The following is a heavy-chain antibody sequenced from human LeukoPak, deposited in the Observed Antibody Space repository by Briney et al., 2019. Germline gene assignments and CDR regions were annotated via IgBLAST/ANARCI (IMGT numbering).Heavy chain of an antibody. CDR2: ISAYNGNT. D-gene: IGHD1-26*01. Sequence: VASVKVSCKASGYTFTSYGISWVRQAPGQGLEWMGWISAYNGNTNYVQKLQGRVTMTTDTSTSTAYMELRSLRSDDTAVYYCARDSSLIVEVLTLGDYWGQGTLVTVSS. CDR1: GYTFTSYG. CDR3: ARDSSLIVEVLTLGDY. J-gene: IGHJ4*02. V-gene: IGHV1-18*01.